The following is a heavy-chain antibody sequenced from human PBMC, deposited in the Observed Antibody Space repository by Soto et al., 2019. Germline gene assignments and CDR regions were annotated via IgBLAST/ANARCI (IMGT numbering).Heavy chain of an antibody. CDR2: INPETGGT. D-gene: IGHD2-21*01. V-gene: IGHV1-2*02. J-gene: IGHJ6*02. Sequence: ASVKVSCKASGYTFTGYYVHWVREAPGQGLEWMGWINPETGGTSYAQKFQGRVTLSRDTSINTAYLELSSLRFDDAAVYFCARERFQVISDGMDVWGQGTTVTV. CDR1: GYTFTGYY. CDR3: ARERFQVISDGMDV.